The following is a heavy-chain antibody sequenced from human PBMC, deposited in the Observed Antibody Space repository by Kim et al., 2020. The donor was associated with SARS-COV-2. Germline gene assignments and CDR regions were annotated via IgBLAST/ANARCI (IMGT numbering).Heavy chain of an antibody. Sequence: ASVKVSCKASGYTFTTYAMHWVRQAPGQRLEWMGWINCGNGNTKYSQKFQDRVTITRDTSASPAYMELSSLKSEDTAVYYCARDGGSSGRTQDGMDVWRQGSTVTVSS. V-gene: IGHV1-3*01. CDR2: INCGNGNT. D-gene: IGHD3-10*01. CDR3: ARDGGSSGRTQDGMDV. J-gene: IGHJ6*02. CDR1: GYTFTTYA.